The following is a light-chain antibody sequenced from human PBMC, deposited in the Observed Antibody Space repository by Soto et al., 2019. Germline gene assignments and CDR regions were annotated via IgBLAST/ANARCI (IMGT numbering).Light chain of an antibody. V-gene: IGKV3-20*01. CDR3: QLYGSSPLYT. J-gene: IGKJ2*01. Sequence: EIVLTQSPGTLSLSPGEGATLSCRASQSVSSSYLAWYQQKPGQAPRLLIYGSSSRATGIPDRFSGSGSGTDFTLTISRLEPEDFAVYYCQLYGSSPLYTFGQGTKLEIK. CDR1: QSVSSSY. CDR2: GSS.